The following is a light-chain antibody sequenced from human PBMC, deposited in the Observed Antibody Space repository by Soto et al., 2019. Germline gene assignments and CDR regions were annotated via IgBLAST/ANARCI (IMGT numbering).Light chain of an antibody. J-gene: IGLJ3*02. CDR3: YSYAGSNNWV. V-gene: IGLV2-23*01. Sequence: QSALTQPASVSGSPGQSITISCTGSSSDVGIYNLVSWYQQHPGKAPKLMIYVGSKRPSGVSDRFSGSKSGNTASLTISGLQAEDEADYYCYSYAGSNNWVFGGGTKVTVL. CDR2: VGS. CDR1: SSDVGIYNL.